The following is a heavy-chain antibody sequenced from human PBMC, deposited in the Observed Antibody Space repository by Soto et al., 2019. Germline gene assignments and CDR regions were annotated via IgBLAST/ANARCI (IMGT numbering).Heavy chain of an antibody. CDR2: ISSSSGST. CDR3: AKRGSDFPPPSGYYYYMDV. D-gene: IGHD3-3*01. J-gene: IGHJ6*03. V-gene: IGHV3-11*03. CDR1: GFTFSDYY. Sequence: GGSLRLSFAACGFTFSDYYMSWIRQAPGKGLEWVSYISSSSGSTNYADSVKGRFTISRDNPKNTLYLQMNSLRAEDTAVYYCAKRGSDFPPPSGYYYYMDVWGKGTTVTVSS.